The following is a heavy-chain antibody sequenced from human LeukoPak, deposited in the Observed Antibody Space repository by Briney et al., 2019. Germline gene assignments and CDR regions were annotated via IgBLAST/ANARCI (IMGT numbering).Heavy chain of an antibody. CDR3: ARDGCSSTSCLSIDDY. D-gene: IGHD2-2*01. Sequence: ASVKVSCKASGYTFSGYYMHWVRQAPGQGLEWMGWINPNSGGTNYAQKFQGRVTMTRDTSISTAYMELSRLSSDDTAVYYCARDGCSSTSCLSIDDYWGQGTLVTVSS. CDR2: INPNSGGT. CDR1: GYTFSGYY. V-gene: IGHV1-2*02. J-gene: IGHJ4*02.